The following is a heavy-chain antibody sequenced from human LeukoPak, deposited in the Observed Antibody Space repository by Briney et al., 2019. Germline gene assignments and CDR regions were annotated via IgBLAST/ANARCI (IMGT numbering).Heavy chain of an antibody. D-gene: IGHD3-22*01. Sequence: GGSLRLSCAASGFTFSSYGMYWVRQAPGKGLEWVAFIRYDGSNKYYGDSVKGRFTISRDNSKNTLYLQMKSLRAEDTAVYHCAKGGHYYYDSSGYYYPFDYWGQGTLVTVSS. J-gene: IGHJ4*02. CDR1: GFTFSSYG. CDR3: AKGGHYYYDSSGYYYPFDY. CDR2: IRYDGSNK. V-gene: IGHV3-30*02.